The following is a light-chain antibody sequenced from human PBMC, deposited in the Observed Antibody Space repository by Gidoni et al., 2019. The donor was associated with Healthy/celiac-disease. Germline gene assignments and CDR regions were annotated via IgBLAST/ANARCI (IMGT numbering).Light chain of an antibody. CDR1: SSDVGGYNY. CDR2: DVS. Sequence: GSPGQSITISCTGTSSDVGGYNYVSWYQQHPDKAPKLMIYDVSNRPSGVSNRFSGSKSGNTASLTISGLQAEDEADYYCSSSTSSSTQFGGGTKLTVL. J-gene: IGLJ2*01. V-gene: IGLV2-14*04. CDR3: SSSTSSSTQ.